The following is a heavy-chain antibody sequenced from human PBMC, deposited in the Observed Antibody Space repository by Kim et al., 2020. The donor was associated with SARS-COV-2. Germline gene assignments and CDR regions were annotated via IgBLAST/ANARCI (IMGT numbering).Heavy chain of an antibody. Sequence: GGSLRLSCAASGFTFDDYGMHWVRQAPGKGLEWVSSISWNSGKIQYADSVKGRFTISRDNAKNSLYLQMNSLIIEDTAFYYCAKEILSRFSSLPLAGGDFDCLGQGALVIVSS. D-gene: IGHD6-19*01. CDR3: AKEILSRFSSLPLAGGDFDC. CDR2: ISWNSGKI. V-gene: IGHV3-9*01. CDR1: GFTFDDYG. J-gene: IGHJ4*02.